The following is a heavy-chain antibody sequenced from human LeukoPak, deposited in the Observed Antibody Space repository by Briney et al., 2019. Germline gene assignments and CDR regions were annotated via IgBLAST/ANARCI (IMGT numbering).Heavy chain of an antibody. V-gene: IGHV3-30*18. D-gene: IGHD2-15*01. J-gene: IGHJ4*02. CDR3: AKAKKGYCSGGSCPSIDY. CDR1: GFTFSSYG. Sequence: PGGSLRLSCAASGFTFSSYGMHWVRQAPGKGLEWVAVISYDGSNKYYADSVKGRFTISRDNSKNTLYLQMNSLRAEDTAVYYCAKAKKGYCSGGSCPSIDYWGQGTLVTVS. CDR2: ISYDGSNK.